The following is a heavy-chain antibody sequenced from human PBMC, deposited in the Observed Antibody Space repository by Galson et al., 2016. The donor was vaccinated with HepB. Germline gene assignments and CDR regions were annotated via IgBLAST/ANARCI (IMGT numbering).Heavy chain of an antibody. Sequence: SLRLSCAASESIFRGYAMHWVRQAPGKGLEWVAVILHDGSKKFYADSVKGRFTISRDNSKNTMYLQMDSLRAEATAVYYCARANYYAMDVWGQGTTVTVSS. CDR3: ARANYYAMDV. CDR1: ESIFRGYA. CDR2: ILHDGSKK. V-gene: IGHV3-30*04. J-gene: IGHJ6*02.